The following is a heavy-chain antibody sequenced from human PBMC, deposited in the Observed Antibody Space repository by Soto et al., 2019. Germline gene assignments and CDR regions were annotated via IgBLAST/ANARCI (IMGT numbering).Heavy chain of an antibody. V-gene: IGHV3-7*01. CDR1: GFIFSDYS. D-gene: IGHD3-22*01. J-gene: IGHJ3*01. CDR3: ARVYYESRGPTKYRAFDF. CDR2: IKQDGGEE. Sequence: VGSIRISCAASGFIFSDYSMSWVRQSPGKGLEGVANIKQDGGEEDYVDSVKGRLTISRDNAKNSLYLQMNSLRAEDTAVYYCARVYYESRGPTKYRAFDFWGQGTMVTVSS.